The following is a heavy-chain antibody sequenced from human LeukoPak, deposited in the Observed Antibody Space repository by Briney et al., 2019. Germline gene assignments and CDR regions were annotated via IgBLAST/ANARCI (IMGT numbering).Heavy chain of an antibody. CDR2: INHSGST. CDR1: GGSFSGYY. CDR3: ARVPLWFGDQEAFDI. Sequence: KPSETLSLTCAVYGGSFSGYYWSWIRQPPGKGLEWIGEINHSGSTNYNPSLKSRVTISVDTSKNQFSLKLSSVTAADTAVYYCARVPLWFGDQEAFDIWGHGTMVTVSS. V-gene: IGHV4-34*01. D-gene: IGHD3-10*01. J-gene: IGHJ3*02.